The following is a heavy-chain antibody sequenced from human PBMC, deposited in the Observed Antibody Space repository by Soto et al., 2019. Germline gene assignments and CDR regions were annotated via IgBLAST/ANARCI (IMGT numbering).Heavy chain of an antibody. Sequence: SVKVSCKASGFTFTRSAVQWVRQARGQRLEWIGWIVVGSGNTNYAQKFQERVTITRDMSTSTAYMELSSLRSEDKAVYYCAAESGSDDYYYYYGMDVWGQGTTVTVSS. V-gene: IGHV1-58*01. CDR1: GFTFTRSA. J-gene: IGHJ6*02. CDR2: IVVGSGNT. CDR3: AAESGSDDYYYYYGMDV.